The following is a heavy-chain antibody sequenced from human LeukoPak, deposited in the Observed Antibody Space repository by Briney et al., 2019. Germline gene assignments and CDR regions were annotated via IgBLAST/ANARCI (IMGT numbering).Heavy chain of an antibody. D-gene: IGHD6-13*01. CDR2: IYYSGST. CDR3: ARTYGSSGLGYFDL. Sequence: PSETLSLTCTVSGGSISSYYWSWIRQPPGKGLEWIGYIYYSGSTNYSPSLKSRLAISVDTSKNQFSLKLSSVTAADTAVYYCARTYGSSGLGYFDLWGRGTLVTVSS. CDR1: GGSISSYY. V-gene: IGHV4-59*01. J-gene: IGHJ2*01.